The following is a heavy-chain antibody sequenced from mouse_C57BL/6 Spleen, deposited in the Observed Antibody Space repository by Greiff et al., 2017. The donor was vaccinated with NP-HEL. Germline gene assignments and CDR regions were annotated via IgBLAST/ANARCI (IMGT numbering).Heavy chain of an antibody. D-gene: IGHD2-5*01. Sequence: EVQLQQSGPELVKPGASVKISCKASGYTFTDYYMNWVKQSHGKSLEWIGDINPNNGGTSYNQKFKGKATLTVDKSSSTAYMELRSLTSEDSAVYYCARAYYSNYRAWFAYWGQGTLVTVSA. V-gene: IGHV1-26*01. CDR1: GYTFTDYY. CDR3: ARAYYSNYRAWFAY. CDR2: INPNNGGT. J-gene: IGHJ3*01.